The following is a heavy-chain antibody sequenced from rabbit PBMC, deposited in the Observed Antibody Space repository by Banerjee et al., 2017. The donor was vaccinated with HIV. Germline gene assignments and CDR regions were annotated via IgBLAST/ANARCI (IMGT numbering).Heavy chain of an antibody. V-gene: IGHV1S40*01. D-gene: IGHD1-1*01. CDR1: GFDFSSNL. J-gene: IGHJ4*01. Sequence: QSLEESGGGLVKPGASLTLTCKASGFDFSSNLMCWVRQAPGKGLEWIACIYVGSGAVSYYAIWAKGRFTISKTSSTTVTLQMTSLTAADTATYFCAREGASSAGYYLWGQGTLVTVS. CDR3: AREGASSAGYYL. CDR2: IYVGSGAVS.